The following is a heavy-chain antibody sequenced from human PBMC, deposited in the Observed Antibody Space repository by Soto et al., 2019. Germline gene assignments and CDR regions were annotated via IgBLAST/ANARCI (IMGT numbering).Heavy chain of an antibody. Sequence: PGGSLRLSCAASGFTVSSNYMSWVRQAPGKGLEWVSSISSGSYIYYADSVKGRFAISRDNAKNSLYLQMNSLRAEDTAIYYCARRDNSGYYFFDSWGQGTLVTVSS. CDR1: GFTVSSNY. CDR3: ARRDNSGYYFFDS. J-gene: IGHJ4*02. CDR2: ISSGSYI. V-gene: IGHV3-21*01. D-gene: IGHD6-19*01.